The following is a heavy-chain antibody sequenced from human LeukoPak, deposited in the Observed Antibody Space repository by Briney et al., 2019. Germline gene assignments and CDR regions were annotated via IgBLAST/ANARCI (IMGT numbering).Heavy chain of an antibody. J-gene: IGHJ4*02. D-gene: IGHD2-2*01. Sequence: SETLSLTCAVSGYSISSGYYWGWIRQPPGKGLEWVGSIYHSGSTHYNPSLKSRVTISVDTSKDQFSLKVTSVTAADTAVYYCARYCSSISCNEGFDHWGQGTLVTVSS. CDR1: GYSISSGYY. V-gene: IGHV4-38-2*01. CDR3: ARYCSSISCNEGFDH. CDR2: IYHSGST.